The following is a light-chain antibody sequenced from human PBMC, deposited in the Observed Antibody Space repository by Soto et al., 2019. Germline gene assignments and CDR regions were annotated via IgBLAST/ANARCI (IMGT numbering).Light chain of an antibody. CDR2: DAS. J-gene: IGKJ4*01. CDR1: QYISNY. V-gene: IGKV1-33*01. CDR3: QHYQTLPLT. Sequence: DIQMTQSPSSLSASVGDRVTITCQASQYISNYLNWYQQKPGKAPKLLIYDASNLETGVPSRFNGSGSWTYFTLTINSLQPGDIATYYCQHYQTLPLTFGGGTKVEIK.